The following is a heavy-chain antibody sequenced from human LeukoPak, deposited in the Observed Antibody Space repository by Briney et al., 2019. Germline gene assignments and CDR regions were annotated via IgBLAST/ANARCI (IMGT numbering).Heavy chain of an antibody. CDR3: TKDPNGDYIGAFDP. CDR2: ITGGHYAT. Sequence: PGGSLRLSCAASGFSFSSFAMTWVRQAPGKGLEWVSSITGGHYATYNTDSVKGRFTTSRDNAKNTLFLQMHSLGADDTAIYYCTKDPNGDYIGAFDPWGQGTLVTVSS. D-gene: IGHD4-17*01. V-gene: IGHV3-23*01. CDR1: GFSFSSFA. J-gene: IGHJ5*02.